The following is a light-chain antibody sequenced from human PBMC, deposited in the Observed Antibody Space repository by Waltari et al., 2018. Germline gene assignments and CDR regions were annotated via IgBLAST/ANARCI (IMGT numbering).Light chain of an antibody. J-gene: IGKJ4*01. CDR1: QSVSSN. CDR3: QQYYNWPLT. V-gene: IGKV3-15*01. CDR2: GAS. Sequence: EIVMTQSPATLSVSPGERATITCRASQSVSSNLTWYQQKPGQAPTLLIYGASTMATGIPSRFSGSGSGTDFTLTISSLQSEDFAIYYCQQYYNWPLTFGGGTKVEIK.